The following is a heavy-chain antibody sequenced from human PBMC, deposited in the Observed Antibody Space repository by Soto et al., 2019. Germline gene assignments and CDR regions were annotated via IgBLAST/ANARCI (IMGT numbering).Heavy chain of an antibody. CDR3: ARTDSHSFVPGFDP. J-gene: IGHJ5*02. CDR2: IYYSGST. Sequence: QLQRQESGPGLVKPSETLSLTCTVSGGSISSSSYYWGWIRQPPGKGREWIGSIYYSGSTYYNPSLKSRVTISVDTSKNQFSLKLSSVTAADTAVYYCARTDSHSFVPGFDPWGQGTLVTVSS. D-gene: IGHD2-21*01. V-gene: IGHV4-39*01. CDR1: GGSISSSSYY.